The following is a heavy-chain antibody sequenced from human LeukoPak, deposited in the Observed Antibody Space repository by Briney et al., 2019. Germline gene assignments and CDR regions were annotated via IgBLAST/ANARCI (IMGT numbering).Heavy chain of an antibody. CDR3: AKEGYYGSGSFPDS. D-gene: IGHD3-10*01. V-gene: IGHV3-23*01. Sequence: PGGSLRLSCAASGFTFSTYAMSWVRQAPGKGLEWVSTISGSGGSTYYVDSVKGRFTISRDNSKSTLYLQMNSLRVEDTAVYYCAKEGYYGSGSFPDSWGQGTLVTVSS. CDR1: GFTFSTYA. CDR2: ISGSGGST. J-gene: IGHJ4*02.